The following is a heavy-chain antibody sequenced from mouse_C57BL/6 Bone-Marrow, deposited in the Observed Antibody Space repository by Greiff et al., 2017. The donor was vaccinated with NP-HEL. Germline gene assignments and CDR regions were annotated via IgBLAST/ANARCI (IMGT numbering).Heavy chain of an antibody. Sequence: QVQLQQSGAELARPGASVKLSCKASGYTFTSYGISWVKQRTGQDLEWIGEIYPRSGNTYYNEKFKGKATLTADQSSSTAYMELRSLTSEDSAVYFCARAVQGYFAMDYWGQGTSVTVSS. J-gene: IGHJ4*01. V-gene: IGHV1-81*01. CDR2: IYPRSGNT. CDR3: ARAVQGYFAMDY. CDR1: GYTFTSYG.